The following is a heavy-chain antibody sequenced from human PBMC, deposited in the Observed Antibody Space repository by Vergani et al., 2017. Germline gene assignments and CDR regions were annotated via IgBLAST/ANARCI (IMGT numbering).Heavy chain of an antibody. CDR1: GFTLSNYD. D-gene: IGHD3-16*01. CDR2: IQLDGSNQ. V-gene: IGHV3-30*02. CDR3: AKHFRGWGIDY. Sequence: QVQLVESGGGVVQRGGSLRLSCATSGFTLSNYDMQWIRQGPGKGLEFVAFIQLDGSNQYYADSVKGRFTLSRDFSKNTLYRQMNSLRTDDTATYYCAKHFRGWGIDYWGQGTQVIVSS. J-gene: IGHJ4*02.